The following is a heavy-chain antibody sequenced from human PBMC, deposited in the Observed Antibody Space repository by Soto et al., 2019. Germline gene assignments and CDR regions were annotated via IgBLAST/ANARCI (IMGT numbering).Heavy chain of an antibody. Sequence: SVKVSCKASGGTFSSYAISWVRQAPGQGLEWMGGIIPIFGTANYAQKFQGRVTITADESTSTAYMELSSLRSEDTAVYYCARVGLGYCSSTSCYPVFDYWGQGTLVTVS. D-gene: IGHD2-2*01. CDR1: GGTFSSYA. J-gene: IGHJ4*02. V-gene: IGHV1-69*13. CDR3: ARVGLGYCSSTSCYPVFDY. CDR2: IIPIFGTA.